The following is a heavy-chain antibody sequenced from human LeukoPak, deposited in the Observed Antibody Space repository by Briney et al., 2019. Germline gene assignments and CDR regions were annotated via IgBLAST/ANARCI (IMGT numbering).Heavy chain of an antibody. Sequence: ASVKVPCKVSGYTLAELSMHWVRQAPGKGLEWMGGFDPEDGETIYAQKFQGRVTMTEDTSTDTAYMELSSLRSEDTAVYYCARGLRMVRGVKALRPNWFDPWGQGTLVTVSS. J-gene: IGHJ5*02. D-gene: IGHD3-10*01. CDR1: GYTLAELS. CDR3: ARGLRMVRGVKALRPNWFDP. CDR2: FDPEDGET. V-gene: IGHV1-24*01.